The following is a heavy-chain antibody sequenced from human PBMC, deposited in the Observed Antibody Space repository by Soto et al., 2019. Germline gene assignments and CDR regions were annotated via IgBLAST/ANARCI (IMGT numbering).Heavy chain of an antibody. CDR3: ARSRNSAVADSFDF. Sequence: PGGSLRLSCAASGFTFSRYAIHWVRQAPGKGLEWVAVISRDGSNKYYVDSVKGRFTISRDNSKNTLYLQMNSLRDEDTAVYYCARSRNSAVADSFDFWGQGT. D-gene: IGHD3-10*01. J-gene: IGHJ4*02. CDR2: ISRDGSNK. V-gene: IGHV3-30*04. CDR1: GFTFSRYA.